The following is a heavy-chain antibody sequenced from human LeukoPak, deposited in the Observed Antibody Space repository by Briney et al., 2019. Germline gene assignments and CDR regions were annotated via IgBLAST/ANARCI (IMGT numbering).Heavy chain of an antibody. V-gene: IGHV1-46*01. CDR2: IDPNDVGT. CDR3: AREGSWSSLGGYGH. CDR1: GCSFTSYY. D-gene: IGHD6-13*01. J-gene: IGHJ4*02. Sequence: ASVKVSCKTSGCSFTSYYMHWVRQAPGQGLEWMGIIDPNDVGTRYAQRFQGRLSLTRDTSTTTVYMELSSLSSEDTAVYYCAREGSWSSLGGYGHWGQGTLVTVSS.